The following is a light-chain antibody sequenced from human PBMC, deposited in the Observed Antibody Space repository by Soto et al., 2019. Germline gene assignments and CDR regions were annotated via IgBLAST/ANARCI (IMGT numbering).Light chain of an antibody. J-gene: IGKJ5*01. CDR1: QSVSSY. Sequence: EIVLTQSPATLSLSPGERATLSCRASQSVSSYLAWYQQNPGQAPRLLIYDAANRATDIPARFSGSGSVTDFNLTISSLEPEDFAVDYCQQRSKWPPSFCQGTRREIK. CDR2: DAA. V-gene: IGKV3-11*01. CDR3: QQRSKWPPS.